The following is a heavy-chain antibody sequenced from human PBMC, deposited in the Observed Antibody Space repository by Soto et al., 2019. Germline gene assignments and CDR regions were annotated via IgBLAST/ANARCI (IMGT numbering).Heavy chain of an antibody. Sequence: GGSLMLSCAASGFTFSKYGMTCVRQSPGKGLEWVSSISGSGGRTYYADSVKGRFTISRDNSKNTLYLQTDSLRAEDTAFYYCAKSDCSGGRCYFPIDCWGQGTLVTVS. V-gene: IGHV3-23*01. J-gene: IGHJ4*02. CDR2: ISGSGGRT. D-gene: IGHD2-15*01. CDR1: GFTFSKYG. CDR3: AKSDCSGGRCYFPIDC.